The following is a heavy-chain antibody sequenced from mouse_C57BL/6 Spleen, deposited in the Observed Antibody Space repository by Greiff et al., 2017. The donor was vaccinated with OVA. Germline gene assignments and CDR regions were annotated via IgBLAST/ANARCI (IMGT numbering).Heavy chain of an antibody. V-gene: IGHV5-4*03. Sequence: EVKVEESGGGLVKPGGSLKLSCAASGFTFSSYAMSWVRQTPEKRLEWVATISDGGSYTYYPDNVKGRFTISRDNAKNNLYLQMSHLKSEDTAMYYCARRNGYYAYYFDYWGQGTTLTVSS. CDR3: ARRNGYYAYYFDY. D-gene: IGHD2-3*01. CDR2: ISDGGSYT. J-gene: IGHJ2*01. CDR1: GFTFSSYA.